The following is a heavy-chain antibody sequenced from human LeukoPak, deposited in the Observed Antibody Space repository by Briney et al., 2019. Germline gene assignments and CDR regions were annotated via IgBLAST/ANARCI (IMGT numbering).Heavy chain of an antibody. V-gene: IGHV3-7*01. CDR2: IKQDGSEK. CDR1: GFTFSSYW. J-gene: IGHJ3*02. D-gene: IGHD6-19*01. CDR3: AGHPAVAAFDI. Sequence: SGGSLRLSCAASGFTFSSYWMSWVRQAPGKGLEWVANIKQDGSEKYYVDSVKGRFTISRDNAKNSLYLQMNSLRAEDTAVYYCAGHPAVAAFDIWGQGTMVTVSS.